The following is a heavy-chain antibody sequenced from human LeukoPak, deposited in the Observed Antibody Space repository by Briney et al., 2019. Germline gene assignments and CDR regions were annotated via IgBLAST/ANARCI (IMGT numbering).Heavy chain of an antibody. CDR3: ARRGPSGRSLDY. Sequence: SETLSLTCNVSGGSISSSSYYWGWIRQPPGKGLEWIGSMYYGGSTYYNPSLKSRVTISVDTSKNQFSLKLSSVTPADTAVYYCARRGPSGRSLDYWGQGTLVTVSS. V-gene: IGHV4-39*01. D-gene: IGHD1-26*01. J-gene: IGHJ4*02. CDR1: GGSISSSSYY. CDR2: MYYGGST.